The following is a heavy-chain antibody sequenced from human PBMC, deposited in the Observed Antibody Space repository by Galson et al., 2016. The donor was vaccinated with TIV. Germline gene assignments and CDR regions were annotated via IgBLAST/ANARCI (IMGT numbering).Heavy chain of an antibody. CDR3: ARPRGDSNGYYLPLDY. Sequence: TLSLTCTVSGDSMTSGSYYWNWIRQPAGKGLEWIGRIYTSGRNNYNPSLKSRVTMSVDTSKNQFSLKLSSVTATDAAVYYCARPRGDSNGYYLPLDYWGQGTLLTVSS. V-gene: IGHV4-61*02. CDR2: IYTSGRN. J-gene: IGHJ4*02. CDR1: GDSMTSGSYY. D-gene: IGHD3-22*01.